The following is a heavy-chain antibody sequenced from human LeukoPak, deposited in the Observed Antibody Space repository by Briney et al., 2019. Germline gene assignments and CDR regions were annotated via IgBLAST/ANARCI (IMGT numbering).Heavy chain of an antibody. D-gene: IGHD3-10*01. Sequence: ASVKVSCKASGYTFTSYGISWVRQAPGQGLEWMGWISAYNGNTNYAQKLQGRVTMTADTSTSTAYMELRSLRSDDTAVYYCARVGTATWLGEKSFDPWGQGTLVTVSS. J-gene: IGHJ5*02. CDR2: ISAYNGNT. CDR1: GYTFTSYG. CDR3: ARVGTATWLGEKSFDP. V-gene: IGHV1-18*01.